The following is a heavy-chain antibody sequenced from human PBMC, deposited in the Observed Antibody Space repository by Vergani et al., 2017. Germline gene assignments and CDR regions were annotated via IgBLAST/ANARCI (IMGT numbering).Heavy chain of an antibody. CDR2: IIPIFGTA. Sequence: QVQLVQSGAEVKKPGSSVKVSCKASGGTFSSYAISWVRQAPGQGLEWMGGIIPIFGTANYAKKFQGRVTITADESTSTDYMELTSLISQDTAVYYCARDPRGYGGYPEYYYYGMDVWGQGTTVTVSS. J-gene: IGHJ6*02. V-gene: IGHV1-69*12. CDR1: GGTFSSYA. D-gene: IGHD1-26*01. CDR3: ARDPRGYGGYPEYYYYGMDV.